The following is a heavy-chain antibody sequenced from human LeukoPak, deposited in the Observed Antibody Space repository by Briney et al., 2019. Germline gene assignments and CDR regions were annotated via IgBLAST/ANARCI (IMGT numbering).Heavy chain of an antibody. V-gene: IGHV4-38-2*02. Sequence: SETLSLTCTVSGYSISSGYYWGWIRQPPGKGLEWIGEINHSGSTNYNPSLKSRVTISVDTSKNQFSLKLSSVTAADTAVYYCARSTVAYFDYWGQGTLVTVSS. CDR3: ARSTVAYFDY. J-gene: IGHJ4*02. D-gene: IGHD6-19*01. CDR1: GYSISSGYY. CDR2: INHSGST.